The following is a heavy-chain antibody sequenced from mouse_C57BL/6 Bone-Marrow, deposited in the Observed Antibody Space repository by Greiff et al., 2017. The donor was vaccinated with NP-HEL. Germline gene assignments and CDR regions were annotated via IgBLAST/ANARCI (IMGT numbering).Heavy chain of an antibody. Sequence: VKLQESGAELVKPGASVKMSCKASGYTFTTYPIEWMKQNHGKSLEWIGNFHPYNDDTKYNEKFKGKATLTVEKSSSTVYLELSRLTSDDSAVYYCARGITTVVATDWYFDVWGTGTTVTVSS. CDR3: ARGITTVVATDWYFDV. J-gene: IGHJ1*03. V-gene: IGHV1-47*01. CDR1: GYTFTTYP. CDR2: FHPYNDDT. D-gene: IGHD1-1*01.